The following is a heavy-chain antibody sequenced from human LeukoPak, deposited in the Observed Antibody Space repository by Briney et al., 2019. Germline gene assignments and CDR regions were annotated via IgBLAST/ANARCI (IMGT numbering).Heavy chain of an antibody. CDR1: GGSISTYY. CDR2: VHYSGST. Sequence: SETLSLTCTVSGGSISTYYWSWIRQPPGKRLEWIGYVHYSGSTNYNPSLKSRVTISLETSKNQFSLRLTSVTAADTAVYYCARRVAVTGIYCFDHWGQGTPVTVSS. D-gene: IGHD6-19*01. V-gene: IGHV4-59*08. CDR3: ARRVAVTGIYCFDH. J-gene: IGHJ4*02.